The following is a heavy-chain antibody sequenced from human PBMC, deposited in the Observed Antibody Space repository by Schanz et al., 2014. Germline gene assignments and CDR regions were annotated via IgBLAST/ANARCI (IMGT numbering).Heavy chain of an antibody. CDR3: TRLRRADPNGVDV. D-gene: IGHD6-19*01. V-gene: IGHV1-69*02. CDR2: IMPLRGIG. CDR1: GDTFSKYN. J-gene: IGHJ6*02. Sequence: QVQLVQSGPEVKKPGSSVKVSCQAFGDTFSKYNIMWVRQVPGQGLEWLGRIMPLRGIGNNAWKFQDRLTITADKSMNITYMELSSLGTEDTAVYYCTRLRRADPNGVDVWGQGTTVAVS.